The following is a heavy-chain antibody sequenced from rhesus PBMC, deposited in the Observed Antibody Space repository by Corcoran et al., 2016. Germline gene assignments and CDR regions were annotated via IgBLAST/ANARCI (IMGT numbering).Heavy chain of an antibody. V-gene: IGHV4-122*02. CDR2: ISYSGSN. D-gene: IGHD4-29*01. J-gene: IGHJ4*01. CDR3: ARITTVAASFDY. Sequence: QVQLLESGPGLVKPSETLSLTCAVSGGSISSSYYYWSWIRQAPGKGMEWSGYISYSGSNSYNPSIKRRVTISRDTSKNQCSLKLSSVTAADTAVYYCARITTVAASFDYWGQGVLVTVSS. CDR1: GGSISSSYYY.